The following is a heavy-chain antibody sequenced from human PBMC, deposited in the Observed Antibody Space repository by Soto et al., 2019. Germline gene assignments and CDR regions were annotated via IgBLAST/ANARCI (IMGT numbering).Heavy chain of an antibody. CDR1: GFTFSSYA. V-gene: IGHV3-23*01. CDR3: AKDYYDSSGYYYLGRDEYFQH. CDR2: ISGSGGST. D-gene: IGHD3-22*01. Sequence: PGGSLRLSCAASGFTFSSYAMSWVRQAPGKGLEWVSAISGSGGSTYYADSVKGRFTISRDNSKNTLYLQMNSLRAEDTAVYYCAKDYYDSSGYYYLGRDEYFQHWGQGTLVTVSS. J-gene: IGHJ1*01.